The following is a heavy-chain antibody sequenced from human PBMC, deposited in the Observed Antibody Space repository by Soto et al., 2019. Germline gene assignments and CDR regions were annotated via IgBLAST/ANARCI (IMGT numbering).Heavy chain of an antibody. CDR2: ISGSGGSI. D-gene: IGHD3-10*01. CDR1: GFSLRSYA. Sequence: VVSLRLSFASSGFSLRSYAMSWVRQAPGKGLEWVSAISGSGGSIYYADSVKGRFTISRDNSKNTLYLQMNSLRAEDTAVYYCAKDEGLGSYWGQGT. J-gene: IGHJ4*02. CDR3: AKDEGLGSY. V-gene: IGHV3-23*01.